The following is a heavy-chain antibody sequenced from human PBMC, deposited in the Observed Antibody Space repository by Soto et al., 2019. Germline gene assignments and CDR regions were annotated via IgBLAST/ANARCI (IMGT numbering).Heavy chain of an antibody. D-gene: IGHD3-3*01. CDR3: ARVGIYYDDAFDI. Sequence: VGSLRLSCAASGFTFSSYWMSWVRQAPGKGLEWVANIKQDGSEKYYVDSVKGRFTISRDNAKNSLYLQMNSLRAEDTAVYYCARVGIYYDDAFDIWGQGTMVTVSS. CDR2: IKQDGSEK. V-gene: IGHV3-7*03. CDR1: GFTFSSYW. J-gene: IGHJ3*02.